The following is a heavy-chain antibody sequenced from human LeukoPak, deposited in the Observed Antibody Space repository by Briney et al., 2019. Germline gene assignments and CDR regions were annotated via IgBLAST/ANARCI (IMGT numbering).Heavy chain of an antibody. CDR2: ISYSSRTT. J-gene: IGHJ4*02. Sequence: GGSLRLSCSASGFSFSNYNMNWVRQAPGKGLEWISYISYSSRTTHYADSLKGRFTISRDNAANSLYLQMNSLRAEDTAVYYCARGQVYYDSSGYLFDYWGQGTLVTVSS. CDR3: ARGQVYYDSSGYLFDY. V-gene: IGHV3-48*01. D-gene: IGHD3-22*01. CDR1: GFSFSNYN.